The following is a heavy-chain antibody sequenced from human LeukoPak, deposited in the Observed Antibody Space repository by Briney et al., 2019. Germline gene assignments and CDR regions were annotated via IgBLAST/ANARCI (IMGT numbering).Heavy chain of an antibody. CDR3: ARAHQVTYCGGDCYSRPDYYYYYYMDV. CDR1: GGTFSSYA. D-gene: IGHD2-21*02. Sequence: ASVKVSCKASGGTFSSYAISWVRQAPGQGLEWMGGIIPIFGTANYAQKFQGRVTITADKSTSTAYMELSSLRSEDTAVYYCARAHQVTYCGGDCYSRPDYYYYYYMDVWGKGTTVTISS. CDR2: IIPIFGTA. J-gene: IGHJ6*03. V-gene: IGHV1-69*06.